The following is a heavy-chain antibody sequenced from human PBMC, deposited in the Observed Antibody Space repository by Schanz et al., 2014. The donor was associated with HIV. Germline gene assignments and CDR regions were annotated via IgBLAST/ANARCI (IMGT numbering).Heavy chain of an antibody. CDR1: GFTFKSYA. D-gene: IGHD3-10*01. J-gene: IGHJ4*02. CDR3: ARGFQGFDY. CDR2: ISATGGST. Sequence: EVQLLESGGGLVQAGGSLRLSCAASGFTFKSYAMSWVRQAPGKGLEWVSAISATGGSTYYADSVKGRFTISRDNSKNTLYLQMNSLRPEDTAVYYCARGFQGFDYWGQGTLVTVSS. V-gene: IGHV3-23*01.